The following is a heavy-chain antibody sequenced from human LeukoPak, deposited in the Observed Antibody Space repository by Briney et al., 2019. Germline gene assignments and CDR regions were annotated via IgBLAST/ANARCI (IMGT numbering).Heavy chain of an antibody. CDR1: GGSISSSSYY. Sequence: SETLSLTCTVSGGSISSSSYYWGWIRQPPGKGLEWIGHIYYGGSTTYNPYLTSRVTISVDTSKNQFSLKLTSVTAADTALYYCARVAGLWFGDAYYYYMDVWGKGTTVTISS. J-gene: IGHJ6*03. V-gene: IGHV4-61*05. CDR3: ARVAGLWFGDAYYYYMDV. CDR2: IYYGGST. D-gene: IGHD3-10*01.